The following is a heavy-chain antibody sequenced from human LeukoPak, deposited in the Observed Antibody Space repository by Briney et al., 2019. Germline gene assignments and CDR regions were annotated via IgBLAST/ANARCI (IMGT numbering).Heavy chain of an antibody. CDR2: IYSGGST. Sequence: GGSLRLSCAASGFTVRSNYMSWVRQAPGKGLEWVSVIYSGGSTYYADSVKGRFTISRDNSKNTLYLQMNSLRAEDTAVYYCASSNYYDSSGYYHWGQGTLVTVSS. J-gene: IGHJ5*02. CDR3: ASSNYYDSSGYYH. V-gene: IGHV3-53*01. D-gene: IGHD3-22*01. CDR1: GFTVRSNY.